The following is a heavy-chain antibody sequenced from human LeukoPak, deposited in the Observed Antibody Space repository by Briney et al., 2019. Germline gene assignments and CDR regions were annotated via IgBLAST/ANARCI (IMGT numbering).Heavy chain of an antibody. D-gene: IGHD2-15*01. CDR3: ARDLGRLDDY. CDR1: GYTFTSYG. Sequence: GASVKVSCKASGYTFTSYGISWVRQAPGQGLEWMGIINPSGGSTSYAQKFQGRVTMTRDTSTSTVYMELSSLRSEDTAVYYCARDLGRLDDYWGQGTLVTVSS. CDR2: INPSGGST. V-gene: IGHV1-46*01. J-gene: IGHJ4*02.